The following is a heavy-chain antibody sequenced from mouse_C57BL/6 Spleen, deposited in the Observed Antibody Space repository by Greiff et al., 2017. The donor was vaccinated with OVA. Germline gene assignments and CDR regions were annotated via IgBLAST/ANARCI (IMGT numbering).Heavy chain of an antibody. V-gene: IGHV6-3*01. J-gene: IGHJ1*03. CDR3: TASYWYFDV. CDR2: IRLKSDNYAT. CDR1: GFTFSNYW. Sequence: DVHLVESGGGLVQPGGSMKLSCVASGFTFSNYWMNWVRQSPEKGLEWVAQIRLKSDNYATHYAESVKGRFTISRDDSKSSVYLQMNNLRAEDTGIYYCTASYWYFDVWGTGTTVTVSS.